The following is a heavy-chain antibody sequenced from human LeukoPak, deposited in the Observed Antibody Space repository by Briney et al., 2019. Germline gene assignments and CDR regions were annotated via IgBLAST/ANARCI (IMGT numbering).Heavy chain of an antibody. CDR1: GGSISNNDW. V-gene: IGHV4-4*02. CDR3: VRNGFYSLEY. J-gene: IGHJ4*02. CDR2: IHHSGGP. D-gene: IGHD2-15*01. Sequence: PSETLSLTCAVSGGSISNNDWWTWVRQLPGKGLEWIGEIHHSGGPHYNPSLESRITISVDKSRDEFSLKLMSVTAADTAMYYCVRNGFYSLEYWGQGTLVTVSS.